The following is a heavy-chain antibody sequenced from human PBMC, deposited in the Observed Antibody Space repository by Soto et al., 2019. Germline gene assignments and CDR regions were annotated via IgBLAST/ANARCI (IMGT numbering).Heavy chain of an antibody. D-gene: IGHD3-3*01. Sequence: GASVRVSCKASGYTFTGYYMHWVRQAPGQGLEWMGWINPNSGGTNYAQKFQGRVTMTRDTSISTAYMELSRLRSDDTAVYYCARDYSITGYDFWSGSNHPPSDYWGQGPLVTVSS. CDR2: INPNSGGT. CDR1: GYTFTGYY. CDR3: ARDYSITGYDFWSGSNHPPSDY. J-gene: IGHJ4*02. V-gene: IGHV1-2*02.